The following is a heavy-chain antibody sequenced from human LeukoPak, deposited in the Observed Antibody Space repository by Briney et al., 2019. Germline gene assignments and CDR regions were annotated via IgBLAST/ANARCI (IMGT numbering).Heavy chain of an antibody. V-gene: IGHV3-53*01. CDR1: GFTVSSNY. D-gene: IGHD3-3*01. CDR2: IYSGGST. J-gene: IGHJ4*02. CDR3: ARGFWSGYYKDY. Sequence: GGSPRLSCAASGFTVSSNYMSWVRQAPGKGLEWVSVIYSGGSTYYADSVKGRFTISRDNSKNTLYLQMNSLRAEDTAVYYCARGFWSGYYKDYWGQGTLVTVSS.